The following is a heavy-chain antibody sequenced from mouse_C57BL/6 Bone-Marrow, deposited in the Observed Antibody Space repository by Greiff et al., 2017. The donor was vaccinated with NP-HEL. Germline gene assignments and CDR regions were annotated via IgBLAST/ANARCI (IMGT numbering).Heavy chain of an antibody. V-gene: IGHV1-59*01. J-gene: IGHJ3*01. CDR3: ATYDPFAY. D-gene: IGHD2-3*01. Sequence: QVQLQQSGAELVRPGTSVKLSCKASGYTFTSYWMHWVKQRPGQGLEWIGVIDPSDSYTNYNQKFKGKATLTVDTSSSTAYMQLSSLTSEDSAVYYCATYDPFAYWGQGTLVTVSA. CDR2: IDPSDSYT. CDR1: GYTFTSYW.